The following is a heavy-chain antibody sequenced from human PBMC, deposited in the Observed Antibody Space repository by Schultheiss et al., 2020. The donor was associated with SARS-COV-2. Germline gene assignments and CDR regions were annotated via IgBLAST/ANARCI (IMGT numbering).Heavy chain of an antibody. CDR3: ARDTRGYSYGYLDSGMDV. V-gene: IGHV3-33*01. D-gene: IGHD5-18*01. Sequence: GGSLRLSCAASGFTFSSYGMHWVRQAPGKGLEWVAVIWYDGSNKYYADSVKGRFTISRDNAKKSLYLHMNSLIAEDMAVYYCARDTRGYSYGYLDSGMDVWGQGTTVTVSS. J-gene: IGHJ6*02. CDR1: GFTFSSYG. CDR2: IWYDGSNK.